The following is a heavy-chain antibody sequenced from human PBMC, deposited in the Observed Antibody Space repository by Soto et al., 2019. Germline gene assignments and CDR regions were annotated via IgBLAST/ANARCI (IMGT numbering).Heavy chain of an antibody. J-gene: IGHJ4*02. Sequence: EVQLLESGGGLVQPGGSLRLSCAASGFTFSSYAMSWVRQAPGKGLEWVSAISGSGGSTYYADSVKGRFTISRDNSKNTLYLQMNSLRDEDTAVYYCAKDHLYCSSTSCYDRYFDYWGQGTLVTVSS. CDR2: ISGSGGST. CDR1: GFTFSSYA. V-gene: IGHV3-23*01. CDR3: AKDHLYCSSTSCYDRYFDY. D-gene: IGHD2-2*01.